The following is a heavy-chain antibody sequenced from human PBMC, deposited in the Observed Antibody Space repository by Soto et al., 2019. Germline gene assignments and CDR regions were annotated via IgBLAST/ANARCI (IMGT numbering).Heavy chain of an antibody. V-gene: IGHV3-30*18. D-gene: IGHD5-18*01. CDR1: GFTFNNHG. J-gene: IGHJ6*02. CDR3: AKDLGRGYSYLDV. Sequence: QVQLVESGGGVVQPGRSLRLSCAASGFTFNNHGMHWVRQAPGKGLEWVAVISHDGGKKYYVDSVKGRFTLARDNSKNTLSLQMNSLSTEDTAVYYCAKDLGRGYSYLDVWGQGTTVTVSS. CDR2: ISHDGGKK.